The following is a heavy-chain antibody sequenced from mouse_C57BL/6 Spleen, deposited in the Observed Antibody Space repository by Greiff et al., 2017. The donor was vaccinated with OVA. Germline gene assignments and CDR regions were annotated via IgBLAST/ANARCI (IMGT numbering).Heavy chain of an antibody. J-gene: IGHJ1*03. Sequence: VQLQQPGAELVKPGASVKLSCKASGYTFTSYWMQWVKQRPGQGLEWVGEIDPSDSYTHYNQKFKGKATLTVDTSSSTAYMQLNSLTSEDSAVYYCARSSVDYWYFDVWDTGTTVTVSS. CDR2: IDPSDSYT. V-gene: IGHV1-50*01. CDR1: GYTFTSYW. CDR3: ARSSVDYWYFDV. D-gene: IGHD2-4*01.